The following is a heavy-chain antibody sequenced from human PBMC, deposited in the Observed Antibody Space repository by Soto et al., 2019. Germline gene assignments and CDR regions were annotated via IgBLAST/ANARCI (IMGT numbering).Heavy chain of an antibody. V-gene: IGHV3-33*01. CDR2: LWYDGSNK. D-gene: IGHD6-19*01. Sequence: PGDSLKISCAASGFTFNTFGMHWVRQAPGKGLEWVALLWYDGSNKYYADSVKGRFTISRDNPKNTLYLQMNSLRVEDTAVYYCARERAVTGGTYYFDRWGQGTLVTVTA. CDR1: GFTFNTFG. CDR3: ARERAVTGGTYYFDR. J-gene: IGHJ4*02.